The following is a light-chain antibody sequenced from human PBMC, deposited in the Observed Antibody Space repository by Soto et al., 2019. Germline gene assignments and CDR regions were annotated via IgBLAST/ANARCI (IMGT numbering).Light chain of an antibody. V-gene: IGKV3-20*01. CDR3: QQYNSYWT. Sequence: EIVLTHSPGTLSLSPWEIATLSCRASQSVSSSYLAWYQQKPGQAPRLLIYGASSRATGIPDRFSGGGSGTDFTLTISSLQPDDFATYYCQQYNSYWTFGQGTKVDIK. CDR2: GAS. J-gene: IGKJ1*01. CDR1: QSVSSSY.